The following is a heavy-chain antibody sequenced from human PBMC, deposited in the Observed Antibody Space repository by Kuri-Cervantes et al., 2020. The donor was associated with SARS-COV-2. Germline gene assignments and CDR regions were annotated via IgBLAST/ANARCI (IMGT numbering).Heavy chain of an antibody. D-gene: IGHD2-2*01. V-gene: IGHV3-30*02. CDR2: IRYDGSNK. Sequence: GGSLRLSCAASGFTFSSYGMHWVRQAPGKGLEWVAFIRYDGSNKYYADSVEDRFTISRDNSKNTLYLQMNSLRAEDTAVYYCARGGWLGYCSSTSCSIRPFDYWGQGTLVTVSS. CDR1: GFTFSSYG. CDR3: ARGGWLGYCSSTSCSIRPFDY. J-gene: IGHJ4*02.